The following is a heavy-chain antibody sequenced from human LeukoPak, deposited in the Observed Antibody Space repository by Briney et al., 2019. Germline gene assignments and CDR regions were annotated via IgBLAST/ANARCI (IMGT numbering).Heavy chain of an antibody. J-gene: IGHJ4*02. D-gene: IGHD3-9*01. Sequence: GSSVKVSCKASGGTFITYAVSWVRQAPGQGLEWMGGIIPIFGTANYAQKFQGRVTITTDESTSTAYMELSSLRSEDTAVYYCARAQGRYDILIVFDFWGQGTLVTASS. CDR2: IIPIFGTA. CDR1: GGTFITYA. V-gene: IGHV1-69*05. CDR3: ARAQGRYDILIVFDF.